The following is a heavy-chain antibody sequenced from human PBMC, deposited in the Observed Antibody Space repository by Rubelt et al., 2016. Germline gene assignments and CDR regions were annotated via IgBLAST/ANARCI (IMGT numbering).Heavy chain of an antibody. CDR3: ARVLYYYYGMDV. V-gene: IGHV3-33*01. J-gene: IGHJ6*02. CDR1: GFTLSSYG. CDR2: IWCDGSNK. Sequence: ECGGGVVQPGRSLRLSCAASGFTLSSYGMHWVRQAPGKGLEWVAVIWCDGSNKYYADSVKGRFTISRDNSKNKLYLQMNSLRAEDTAVYYCARVLYYYYGMDVWGQGTTVTVSS.